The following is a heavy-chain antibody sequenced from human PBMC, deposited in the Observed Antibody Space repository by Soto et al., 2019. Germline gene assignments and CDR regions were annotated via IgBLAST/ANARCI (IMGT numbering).Heavy chain of an antibody. Sequence: QVQLQESGPGLVKPSQTLSLTCTVSGGSISSGDYYWSWIRQPPGKGLEWIGYIYYSGSTYYNPSLKSRVTISVDTSKIQFSLKLSSVTAADTAVYYCARYCRLVPAAKGVWFDPWGQGTLVTVSS. J-gene: IGHJ5*02. CDR1: GGSISSGDYY. CDR2: IYYSGST. D-gene: IGHD2-2*01. CDR3: ARYCRLVPAAKGVWFDP. V-gene: IGHV4-30-4*01.